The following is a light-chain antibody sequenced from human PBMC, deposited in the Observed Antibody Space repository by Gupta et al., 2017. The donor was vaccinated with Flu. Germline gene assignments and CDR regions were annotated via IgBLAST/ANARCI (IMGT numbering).Light chain of an antibody. CDR1: ESVGNY. Sequence: PSSLSASVGDRVTVTCRASESVGNYLNWYQHKVGEPPKLLIFDASTLHSGVPSRFSGRRSGTDFTLTISSLQPEDFATYYCQQSYITPRTFGPGTKVEIK. CDR3: QQSYITPRT. CDR2: DAS. V-gene: IGKV1-39*01. J-gene: IGKJ1*01.